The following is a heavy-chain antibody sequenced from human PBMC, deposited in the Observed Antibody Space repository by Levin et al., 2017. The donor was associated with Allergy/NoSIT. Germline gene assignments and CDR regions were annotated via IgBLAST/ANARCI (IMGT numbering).Heavy chain of an antibody. Sequence: GESLKISCAASGFTFSSYNMNWVRQAPGKGLEWVSSISSSDTYIYYADSVKGRFTISRDNAKNSLYLQMNSLRAEDTAVYYCTRGVHFGSGSYGYWGQGTLVTVSS. J-gene: IGHJ4*02. CDR1: GFTFSSYN. V-gene: IGHV3-21*01. D-gene: IGHD3-10*01. CDR3: TRGVHFGSGSYGY. CDR2: ISSSDTYI.